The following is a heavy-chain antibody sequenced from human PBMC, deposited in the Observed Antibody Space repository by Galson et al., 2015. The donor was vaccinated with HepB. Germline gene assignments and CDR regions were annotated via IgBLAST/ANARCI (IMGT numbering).Heavy chain of an antibody. J-gene: IGHJ4*02. CDR3: ARYGGSGGSPPDY. CDR2: IIPILGIA. V-gene: IGHV1-69*02. D-gene: IGHD2-15*01. CDR1: GGTFSSYT. Sequence: QSGAEVKKPGESLRISCKASGGTFSSYTISWVRQAPGQGLEWMGRIIPILGIANYAQKFQGRVTIAADKSTSTAYMELSSLRSEDTAVYYCARYGGSGGSPPDYWGQGTLVTVSS.